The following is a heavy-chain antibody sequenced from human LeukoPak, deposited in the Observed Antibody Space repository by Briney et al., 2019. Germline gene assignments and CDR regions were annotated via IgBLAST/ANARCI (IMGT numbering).Heavy chain of an antibody. CDR2: ISSSSGHT. V-gene: IGHV3-21*01. CDR3: ARGGYSYGSQYYFDY. Sequence: GGSLRLSCAATGFTLSSYWMSWVRQAPGKGLEWVSSISSSSGHTFYADSVKGRFTISRDNAKNSLYLQMNSLRAEDTAVYYCARGGYSYGSQYYFDYWGQGTLVTVSS. J-gene: IGHJ4*02. D-gene: IGHD5-18*01. CDR1: GFTLSSYW.